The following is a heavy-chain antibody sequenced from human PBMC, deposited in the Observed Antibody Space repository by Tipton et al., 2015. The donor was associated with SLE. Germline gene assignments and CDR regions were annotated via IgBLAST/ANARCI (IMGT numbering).Heavy chain of an antibody. D-gene: IGHD2-21*01. V-gene: IGHV4-39*07. CDR2: IYYSGST. J-gene: IGHJ5*02. Sequence: TLSLTCTVSGGSISRSSYYWGWIRQPPGKGLEWIGSIYYSGSTYYNPSLKSRVTISVDTSKNQFSLKLSSVTAADTAVYYCARQGDEHIVVVIAKSWFDPWGQGTLVTVSS. CDR1: GGSISRSSYY. CDR3: ARQGDEHIVVVIAKSWFDP.